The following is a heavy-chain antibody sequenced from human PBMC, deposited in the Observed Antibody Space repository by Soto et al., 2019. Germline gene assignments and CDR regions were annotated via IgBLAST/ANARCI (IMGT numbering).Heavy chain of an antibody. D-gene: IGHD3-16*01. V-gene: IGHV4-31*03. CDR2: IYYSGST. J-gene: IGHJ5*02. CDR3: ARVGGINWFDP. CDR1: GGSIRSGGYC. Sequence: SQTLSLTYTVSGGSIRSGGYCWSWIRQHPGKGLEWIGYIYYSGSTYYNPSLKSRVTISVDTSKNQFSLKLSSVTAADTAVYYCARVGGINWFDPWGQGTLVTVSS.